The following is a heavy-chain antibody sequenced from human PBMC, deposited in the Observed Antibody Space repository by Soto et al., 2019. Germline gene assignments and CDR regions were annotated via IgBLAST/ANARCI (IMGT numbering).Heavy chain of an antibody. D-gene: IGHD4-4*01. V-gene: IGHV4-31*03. CDR1: GGSISSGGYY. CDR2: IYYSGST. Sequence: SETLSLTCTVSGGSISSGGYYWSWIRQHPGKGLEWIGYIYYSGSTYYNPSLKSRVTISVDTSKNQFSLKLSSVTAADTAVYYCARDPSVTTGRYYYYYGMDVWGQGTKVTVSS. J-gene: IGHJ6*02. CDR3: ARDPSVTTGRYYYYYGMDV.